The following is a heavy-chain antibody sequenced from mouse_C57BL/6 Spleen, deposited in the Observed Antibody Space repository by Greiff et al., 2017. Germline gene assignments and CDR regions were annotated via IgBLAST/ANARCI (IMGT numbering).Heavy chain of an antibody. D-gene: IGHD1-1*01. CDR1: GYTFTDYY. Sequence: QVQLQQSGAELVKPGASVKISCKASGYTFTDYYINWVKQRPGQGLEWIGKIGPGSGSTYYKQKFKGKATLTADKSSSTAYMQLSSLTSEDSAVYFCARSTTVVAGYFDVWGKGTTLTVSS. V-gene: IGHV1-77*01. CDR3: ARSTTVVAGYFDV. J-gene: IGHJ1*03. CDR2: IGPGSGST.